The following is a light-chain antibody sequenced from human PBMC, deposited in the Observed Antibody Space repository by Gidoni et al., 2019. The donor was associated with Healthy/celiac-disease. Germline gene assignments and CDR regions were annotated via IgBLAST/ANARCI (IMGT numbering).Light chain of an antibody. V-gene: IGKV3-15*01. CDR3: HQYNNWPPWT. CDR1: QSVSRN. J-gene: IGKJ1*01. CDR2: GAS. Sequence: EIVMTQSPATLSVSPGERATLSCSASQSVSRNLAWYQQKPGQAPWLLIYGASTRATGIPARFSGSGSGTEFTLTISSLQSEDFAVYYCHQYNNWPPWTFGQGTKVEIK.